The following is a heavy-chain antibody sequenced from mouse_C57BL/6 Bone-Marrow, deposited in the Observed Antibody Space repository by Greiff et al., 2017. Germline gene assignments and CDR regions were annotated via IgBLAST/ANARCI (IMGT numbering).Heavy chain of an antibody. CDR1: GYTFTSYW. CDR2: IHPNSGST. CDR3: ASPYYYGSSFAWFAY. D-gene: IGHD1-1*01. V-gene: IGHV1-64*01. Sequence: QVQLQQPGAEPVKPGASVKLSCKASGYTFTSYWMHWVKQRPGQGLEWIGMIHPNSGSTNYNEKFKSKATLTVDKSSSTAYMQLSSLTSEDSAVYYCASPYYYGSSFAWFAYWGQGTLVTVSA. J-gene: IGHJ3*01.